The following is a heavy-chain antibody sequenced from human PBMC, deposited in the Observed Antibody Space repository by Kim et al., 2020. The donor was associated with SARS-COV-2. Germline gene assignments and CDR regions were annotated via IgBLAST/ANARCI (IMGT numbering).Heavy chain of an antibody. Sequence: SETLSLTCAVSGGPISSSNWWSWVRQPPGKGLEWIGAIYHSGSTNYNPSLKSRVTISVDKSKNQFSLKLFSVTAADTAVYYCAREPSGYSYGGFDYWGQGALVTVSS. CDR1: GGPISSSNW. J-gene: IGHJ4*02. V-gene: IGHV4-4*02. CDR2: IYHSGST. D-gene: IGHD5-18*01. CDR3: AREPSGYSYGGFDY.